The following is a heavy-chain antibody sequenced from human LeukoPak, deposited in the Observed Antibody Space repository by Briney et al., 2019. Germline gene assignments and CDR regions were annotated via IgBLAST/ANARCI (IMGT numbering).Heavy chain of an antibody. Sequence: PGGSLRLSCAASGFTFSSYAMSWVRQAPGKGLEWVSAISGSGGSTYYADSVKGRFTISRDNSKNTLYLQMNSLRAEDTAVYYCAEDRYVAAAPYYFDYWGQGTLVTVSS. CDR1: GFTFSSYA. D-gene: IGHD6-13*01. CDR3: AEDRYVAAAPYYFDY. J-gene: IGHJ4*02. CDR2: ISGSGGST. V-gene: IGHV3-23*01.